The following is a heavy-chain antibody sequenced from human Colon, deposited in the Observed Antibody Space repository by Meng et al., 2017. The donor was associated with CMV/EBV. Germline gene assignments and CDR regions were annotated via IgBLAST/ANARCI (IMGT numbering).Heavy chain of an antibody. Sequence: CNASGYTVTNYDINWVRQAPGQGLEWMGWMNPNSGTTGYAQKFQGRITMTWNTSIITAYLDLSSLRSEDTAVYYCATGGRGFGSWFDPWGQGTLVTVSS. D-gene: IGHD3-10*01. CDR1: GYTVTNYD. J-gene: IGHJ5*02. CDR3: ATGGRGFGSWFDP. V-gene: IGHV1-8*02. CDR2: MNPNSGTT.